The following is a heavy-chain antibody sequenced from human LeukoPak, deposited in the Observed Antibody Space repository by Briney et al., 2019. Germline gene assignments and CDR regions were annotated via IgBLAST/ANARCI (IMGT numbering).Heavy chain of an antibody. D-gene: IGHD6-13*01. CDR1: GFTFSSSW. J-gene: IGHJ4*02. V-gene: IGHV3-15*07. Sequence: PGGSLRLSCAVSGFTFSSSWMHWVRQAPGKGLEWVGRIKSETDGGTTDYAAPVKGTFTISRDDSENTLYLQMNSLKTEDTAVYYCTRRSSAAGRQYFDYWGQGTLVTVSS. CDR2: IKSETDGGTT. CDR3: TRRSSAAGRQYFDY.